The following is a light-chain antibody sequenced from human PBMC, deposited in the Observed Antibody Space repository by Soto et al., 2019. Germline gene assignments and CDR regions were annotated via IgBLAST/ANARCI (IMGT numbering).Light chain of an antibody. J-gene: IGLJ3*02. CDR1: SSNIGNNT. V-gene: IGLV1-44*01. CDR3: AVWDDSLNGWV. Sequence: QSVLTQPPSASGTPGQRVTISCSGSSSNIGNNTVNWYQQLPGAAPKLLIYSNNQRPSGVPDRFSGSKSGTSVSLAIRGLQSEDEADYYCAVWDDSLNGWVFGGGTKLTVL. CDR2: SNN.